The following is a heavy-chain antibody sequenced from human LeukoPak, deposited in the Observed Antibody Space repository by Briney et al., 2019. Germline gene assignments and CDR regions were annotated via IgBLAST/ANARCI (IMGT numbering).Heavy chain of an antibody. J-gene: IGHJ4*02. Sequence: GGSLRLSCAASGFTFSDYYMSWIRQAPGKGLEWVSYISGSSTTISYADSVKGRFTISRDNAKNSLYLQMNSLRAEDTAVYYCARASGRWELPTSMGHWGQGTLVTVSS. CDR3: ARASGRWELPTSMGH. CDR2: ISGSSTTI. V-gene: IGHV3-11*01. D-gene: IGHD1-26*01. CDR1: GFTFSDYY.